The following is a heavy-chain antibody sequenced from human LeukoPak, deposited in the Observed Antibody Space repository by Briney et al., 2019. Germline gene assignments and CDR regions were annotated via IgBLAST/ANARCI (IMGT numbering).Heavy chain of an antibody. D-gene: IGHD6-6*01. V-gene: IGHV4-30-2*01. Sequence: PSETLSLTCTVSGGSISSGGYYWSWIRQPPGKGLEWIGYIYHSGSTYYNPSLKSRVTISVDRSKNQFSLKLSSVTAADTAVYYCARDIGLEYSSSSFHFQHWGQGTLVTVSS. CDR2: IYHSGST. CDR1: GGSISSGGYY. CDR3: ARDIGLEYSSSSFHFQH. J-gene: IGHJ1*01.